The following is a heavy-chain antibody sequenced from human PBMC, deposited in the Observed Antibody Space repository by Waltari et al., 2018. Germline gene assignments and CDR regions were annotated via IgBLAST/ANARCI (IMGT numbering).Heavy chain of an antibody. CDR2: INSDGSST. V-gene: IGHV3-74*01. J-gene: IGHJ3*02. D-gene: IGHD5-12*01. CDR1: GFTFSSYW. Sequence: EVQLVESGGGLVQPGGSLRLSCAASGFTFSSYWMHWVRQAPGKGLVWVSRINSDGSSTSYADSVKGRFTISRDNAKNTLYLQMNSPRAEDTAVYYCARESQRWLQLNAFDIWGQGTMVTVSS. CDR3: ARESQRWLQLNAFDI.